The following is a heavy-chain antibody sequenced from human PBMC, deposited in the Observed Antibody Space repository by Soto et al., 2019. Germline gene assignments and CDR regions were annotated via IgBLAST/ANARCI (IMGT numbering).Heavy chain of an antibody. J-gene: IGHJ6*02. CDR2: ISAYNGNT. V-gene: IGHV1-18*01. D-gene: IGHD3-10*01. CDR1: GYSFTSYG. CDR3: ARNEVGWFGPVPNYYYYGMDV. Sequence: ASVKVSCEACGYSFTSYGISWVRQAPGQGLEWMGWISAYNGNTNYAQKLQGRVTMTTDTSTSTAYMELRSLRSDDTAVYYCARNEVGWFGPVPNYYYYGMDVWGQGTTVTVSS.